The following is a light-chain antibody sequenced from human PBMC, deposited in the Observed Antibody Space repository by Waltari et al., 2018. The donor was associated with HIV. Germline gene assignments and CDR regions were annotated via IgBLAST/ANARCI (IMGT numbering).Light chain of an antibody. J-gene: IGKJ1*01. CDR2: YAS. CDR1: ESVRSK. Sequence: EIVMTQSPVTLSVSPGERATLSCRASESVRSKLAWYQQKAGQAPRLLIYYASTRASGIPARFSGSGSGTEFTLTISSLQSEDFAVYYCQQYNDWPRTFGQGTKVESK. V-gene: IGKV3-15*01. CDR3: QQYNDWPRT.